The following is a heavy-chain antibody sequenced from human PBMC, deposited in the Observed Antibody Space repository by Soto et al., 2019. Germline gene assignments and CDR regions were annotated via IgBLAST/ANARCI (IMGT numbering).Heavy chain of an antibody. V-gene: IGHV5-10-1*01. CDR2: IDPSDSYT. CDR3: ARLAPIVVVPAAIDYYYGMDV. CDR1: GYSFTSYW. D-gene: IGHD2-2*01. Sequence: GESLKISCKGSGYSFTSYWISWVRQMPGKGLEWMGRIDPSDSYTNYSPSFQGHVTISADKSISTAYLQWSSLKASDTAMYYCARLAPIVVVPAAIDYYYGMDVWGQGTKVTVSS. J-gene: IGHJ6*02.